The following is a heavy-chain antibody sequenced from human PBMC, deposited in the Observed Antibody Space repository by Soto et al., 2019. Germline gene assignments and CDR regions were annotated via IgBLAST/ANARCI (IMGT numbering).Heavy chain of an antibody. D-gene: IGHD3-22*01. CDR2: FDPEDGET. CDR3: ATDRPTYYYDSSVAFDY. CDR1: GYTLTELS. V-gene: IGHV1-24*01. J-gene: IGHJ4*02. Sequence: ASVKVSCKVSGYTLTELSMHWVRQAPGKGLEWMGGFDPEDGETIYAQKFQGRVTMTEDTSTDTAYMELSSLRSEDTAVYYCATDRPTYYYDSSVAFDYWGQGTLVTVSS.